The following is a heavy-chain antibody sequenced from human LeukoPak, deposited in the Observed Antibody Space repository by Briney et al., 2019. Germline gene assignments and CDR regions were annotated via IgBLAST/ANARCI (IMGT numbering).Heavy chain of an antibody. Sequence: PSETLSLTCVLYGGSSSGYYWSWIRQPPGKGLEWIGEINHSRSTNYNPSLKSRVTISVDTSKNQFSLKLSSVTAADTAVYYCARAVGSGSFQTYYYYMDVWGKGTTVTISS. J-gene: IGHJ6*03. CDR2: INHSRST. CDR3: ARAVGSGSFQTYYYYMDV. V-gene: IGHV4-34*01. D-gene: IGHD3-10*01. CDR1: GGSSSGYY.